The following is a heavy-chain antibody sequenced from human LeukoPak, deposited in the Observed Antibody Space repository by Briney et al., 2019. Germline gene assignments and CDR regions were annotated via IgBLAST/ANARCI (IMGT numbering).Heavy chain of an antibody. CDR2: ISYDGSNK. CDR3: ARAPPGIYYGMDV. CDR1: GSTFSSYA. V-gene: IGHV3-30*04. Sequence: GRSLRLSCAASGSTFSSYAMHWVRQAPGKGLEWVAVISYDGSNKYYADSVKGRFTISRDNSKNTLYLQMNSLRAEDTAVYYCARAPPGIYYGMDVWGQGTTVTVSS. J-gene: IGHJ6*02. D-gene: IGHD1-26*01.